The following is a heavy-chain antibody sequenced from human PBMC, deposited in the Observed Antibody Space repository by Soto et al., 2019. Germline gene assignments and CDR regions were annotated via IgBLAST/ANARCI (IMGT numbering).Heavy chain of an antibody. Sequence: LRLSCAASVFSFSSYAMSWVRQAPGKGLEWVSAISGSGGSTYYADSVKGRFTISRDNSKNTLYLQMNSLRAEDTAVYYCAKDTPRGIAVAGTVEDYWGQGPWSPSPQ. V-gene: IGHV3-23*01. D-gene: IGHD6-19*01. CDR3: AKDTPRGIAVAGTVEDY. CDR2: ISGSGGST. CDR1: VFSFSSYA. J-gene: IGHJ4*02.